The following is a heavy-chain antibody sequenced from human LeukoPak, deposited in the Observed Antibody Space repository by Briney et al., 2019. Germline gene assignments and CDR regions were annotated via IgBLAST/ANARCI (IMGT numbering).Heavy chain of an antibody. D-gene: IGHD5-24*01. CDR2: INWNGGST. CDR3: ARDGRDGYSPFDY. CDR1: GFTFDDYG. V-gene: IGHV3-20*04. Sequence: PGGSLRLSCTASGFTFDDYGMSWVRQAPGEGLEWVSGINWNGGSTGYADSVKGRFTISRYNAKNSLYLQMNSLRAEDTALYYCARDGRDGYSPFDYWGQGTLVTVSS. J-gene: IGHJ4*02.